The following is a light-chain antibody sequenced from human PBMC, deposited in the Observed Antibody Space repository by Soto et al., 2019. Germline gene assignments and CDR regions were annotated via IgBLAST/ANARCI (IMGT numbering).Light chain of an antibody. CDR3: QQYGTSPGYT. Sequence: EIVLTQSPGTLSLSPGEWATLSCRASQSVSSNYLAWYQQRPGQAPRLLIYDASSRATGIPDRFSGSGSGTDFTLTISRLEPEDFAVYFCQQYGTSPGYTFGQGTKLEIK. J-gene: IGKJ2*01. CDR1: QSVSSNY. V-gene: IGKV3-20*01. CDR2: DAS.